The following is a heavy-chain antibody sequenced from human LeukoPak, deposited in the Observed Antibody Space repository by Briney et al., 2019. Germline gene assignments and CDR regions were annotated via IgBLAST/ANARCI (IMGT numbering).Heavy chain of an antibody. CDR3: AVKDGRIAATTPDY. Sequence: GGSLRLSCGASGFTFTSYSMNWVRQAPGKGLEWVSYISSGGSTIYYADSVKGRFTISRDNAKNSLYLQMNSLRAEDTAVYYCAVKDGRIAATTPDYWGQGTLVTVSS. D-gene: IGHD6-13*01. CDR2: ISSGGSTI. CDR1: GFTFTSYS. V-gene: IGHV3-48*04. J-gene: IGHJ4*02.